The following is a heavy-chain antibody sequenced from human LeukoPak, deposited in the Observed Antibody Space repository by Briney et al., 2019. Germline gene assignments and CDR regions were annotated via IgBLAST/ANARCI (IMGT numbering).Heavy chain of an antibody. J-gene: IGHJ4*02. CDR1: GGSFSGYY. D-gene: IGHD4-17*01. CDR2: INHSGST. Sequence: PSETLSLTCAVYGGSFSGYYWSWIRQPPGKGLEWIGEINHSGSTNYNPSLKSRVTISVDTSKNQFSLKLSSVTAADTAVYYCARGGYGDPLVGALSIWGQGTLVTVSS. CDR3: ARGGYGDPLVGALSI. V-gene: IGHV4-34*01.